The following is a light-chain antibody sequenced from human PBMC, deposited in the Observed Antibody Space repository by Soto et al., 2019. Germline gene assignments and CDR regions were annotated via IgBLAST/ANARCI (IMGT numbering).Light chain of an antibody. CDR2: KAS. J-gene: IGKJ1*01. Sequence: DIQMTQSPSTLSASVGDRVTITCRASQSISTWLSWYQQKPGKAPKVLIYKASNLQSGVSSRFSGSGSGTEFTLTISSLQPDEFATYYCQDDNSWTFGQGAKVDI. CDR1: QSISTW. V-gene: IGKV1-5*03. CDR3: QDDNSWT.